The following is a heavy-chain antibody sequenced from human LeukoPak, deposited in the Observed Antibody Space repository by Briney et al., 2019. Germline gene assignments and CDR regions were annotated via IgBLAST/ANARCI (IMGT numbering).Heavy chain of an antibody. CDR3: ARPRLEYCSGGSCFDAFDI. V-gene: IGHV3-48*03. Sequence: AGGSLRLSCAASGFTFSSYEMNWVRQAPGKGLEWVSYISSSGSTIYYADSVKGRFTISRDNSKNTLFLQMNSLTAEDTAIYPCARPRLEYCSGGSCFDAFDIWGQGTMVTVSS. CDR1: GFTFSSYE. J-gene: IGHJ3*02. D-gene: IGHD2-15*01. CDR2: ISSSGSTI.